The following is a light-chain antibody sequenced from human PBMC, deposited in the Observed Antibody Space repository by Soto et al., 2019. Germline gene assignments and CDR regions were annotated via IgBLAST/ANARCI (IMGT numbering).Light chain of an antibody. CDR1: RSIYSN. CDR2: GAS. V-gene: IGKV3-15*01. J-gene: IGKJ1*01. CDR3: QQYNDWPRT. Sequence: EVVLTQSPATLSVSPGEGASLSCRASRSIYSNLAWYQQKPGQAPRLLIYGASTRATGIPARFSGSGSGTEFTLTISSLQSEDFAVYYCQQYNDWPRTFGQGTKVDIK.